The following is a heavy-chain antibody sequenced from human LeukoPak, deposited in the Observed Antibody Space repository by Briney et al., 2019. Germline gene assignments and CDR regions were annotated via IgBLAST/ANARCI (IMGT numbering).Heavy chain of an antibody. J-gene: IGHJ6*03. CDR1: GFTVSSNY. V-gene: IGHV3-53*05. D-gene: IGHD3-9*01. CDR2: IYSGGST. CDR3: AKQGRLGYYMDV. Sequence: GGSLRLSCAAPGFTVSSNYMSWVRQAPGKGLEWVSVIYSGGSTYYADSVKGRFTISRDNSKNTLYLQMNSLRAEDTAVYYCAKQGRLGYYMDVWGKGTTVTVSS.